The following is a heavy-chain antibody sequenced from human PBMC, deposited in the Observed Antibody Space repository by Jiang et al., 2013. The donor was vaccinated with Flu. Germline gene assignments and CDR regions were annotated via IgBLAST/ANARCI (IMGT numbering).Heavy chain of an antibody. CDR2: IYHSGST. D-gene: IGHD1-1*01. CDR1: GGSISPYY. CDR3: ARAGRYNFWYLDN. J-gene: IGHJ4*02. Sequence: SGSGLVKPSETLSLTCTVSGGSISPYYWGWIRQPPGKGPEWIGYIYHSGSTNYNPSLKSRVTISLDTSKNQFSLRLTSVTAADTAVYYCARAGRYNFWYLDNWGQGTLVTVSS. V-gene: IGHV4-59*01.